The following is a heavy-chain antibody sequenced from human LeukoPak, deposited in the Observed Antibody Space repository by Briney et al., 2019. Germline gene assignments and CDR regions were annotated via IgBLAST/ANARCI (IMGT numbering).Heavy chain of an antibody. CDR1: GFTFSSYA. Sequence: GGSLGLSCAASGFTFSSYAMHWVRQAPGKGLEWVAVISYDGSNKYYADSVKGRFTISRDNSKNTLYLQMNSLRAEDTAVYYCARDASFLGRLGELSHLDYWGQGTLVTVSS. J-gene: IGHJ4*02. V-gene: IGHV3-30*04. CDR3: ARDASFLGRLGELSHLDY. CDR2: ISYDGSNK. D-gene: IGHD3-16*02.